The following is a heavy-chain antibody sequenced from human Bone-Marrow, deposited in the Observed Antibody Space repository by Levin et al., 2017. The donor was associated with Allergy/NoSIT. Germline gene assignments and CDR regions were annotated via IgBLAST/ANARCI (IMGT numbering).Heavy chain of an antibody. CDR1: GGSISSYY. CDR2: ISHSGST. CDR3: ARDSNYDFWSSYYTTNDAFEI. J-gene: IGHJ3*02. V-gene: IGHV4-59*01. Sequence: SETLSLTCTVSGGSISSYYWSWIRQPPGKGLEWIGYISHSGSTNYTPSLNRRVTISVDASKNQFSLKLNSVTAADTAVYYCARDSNYDFWSSYYTTNDAFEIWGQGTMVTVSS. D-gene: IGHD3-3*01.